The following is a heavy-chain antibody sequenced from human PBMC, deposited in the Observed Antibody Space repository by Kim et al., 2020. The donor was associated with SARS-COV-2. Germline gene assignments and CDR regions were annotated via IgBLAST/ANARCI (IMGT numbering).Heavy chain of an antibody. CDR3: ARASLLEYSGSYSYNWFDP. CDR1: GYTFTSYG. D-gene: IGHD1-26*01. CDR2: ISAYNGNT. Sequence: ASVKVSCKASGYTFTSYGISWVRQAPGQGLEWMGWISAYNGNTNYAQKLQGRVTMTTDTSTSTAYMELRSLRSDDTAVYYCARASLLEYSGSYSYNWFDPWGQGTLVTVSS. V-gene: IGHV1-18*01. J-gene: IGHJ5*02.